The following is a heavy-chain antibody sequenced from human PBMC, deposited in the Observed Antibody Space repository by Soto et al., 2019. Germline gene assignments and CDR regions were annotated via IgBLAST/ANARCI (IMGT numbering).Heavy chain of an antibody. Sequence: GGSLRLSCAASGFSFTSNAMSWIRQTPGGGLEWVSSLSGSGHAVYYADTVKGRFSISRDTSKNMLFLQMDSLGADDTAVYYCAPHTLDTGMPSGYWGQGTLVTVSS. CDR1: GFSFTSNA. CDR2: LSGSGHAV. V-gene: IGHV3-23*01. J-gene: IGHJ4*02. CDR3: APHTLDTGMPSGY. D-gene: IGHD5-18*01.